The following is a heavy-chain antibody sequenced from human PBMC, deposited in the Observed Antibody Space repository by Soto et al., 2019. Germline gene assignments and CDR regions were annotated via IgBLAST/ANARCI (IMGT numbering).Heavy chain of an antibody. CDR2: ISYDGSNK. J-gene: IGHJ4*02. V-gene: IGHV3-30*18. Sequence: QVQLGESGGGVVQPGRSLRLSCAASGFTFSSYGMHWVRQAPGKGLEWVPVISYDGSNKYYADSVKGRFTISRDNSKNTLDLPMNSLRAEDTAVYYCAKDSSIIVVVTRAPDYWGQGTLVTVSS. D-gene: IGHD2-21*02. CDR3: AKDSSIIVVVTRAPDY. CDR1: GFTFSSYG.